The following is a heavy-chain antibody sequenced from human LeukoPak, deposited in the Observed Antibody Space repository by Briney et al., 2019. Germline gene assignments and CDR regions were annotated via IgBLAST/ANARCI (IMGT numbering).Heavy chain of an antibody. CDR1: GGSISSGGYY. Sequence: PSETLSLTCTVSGGSISSGGYYWSWIRQHPGKGPEWIGYIYYSGSTYYNPSLKSRVTISVDTSKNQFSLKLSSVTAADTAVYYCARAYYDFWSGYFRMSSSNWFDPWGQGTLVTVSS. J-gene: IGHJ5*02. D-gene: IGHD3-3*01. CDR2: IYYSGST. V-gene: IGHV4-31*03. CDR3: ARAYYDFWSGYFRMSSSNWFDP.